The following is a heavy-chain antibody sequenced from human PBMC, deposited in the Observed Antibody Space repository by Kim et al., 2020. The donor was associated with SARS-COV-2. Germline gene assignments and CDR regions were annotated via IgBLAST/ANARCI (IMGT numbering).Heavy chain of an antibody. D-gene: IGHD3-10*01. Sequence: FTISRDNSKNTLYLQMNSLRAEDTAVYYCAKEEYYYGSGSYYALGGPDYWGQGTLVTVSS. J-gene: IGHJ4*02. V-gene: IGHV3-30*02. CDR3: AKEEYYYGSGSYYALGGPDY.